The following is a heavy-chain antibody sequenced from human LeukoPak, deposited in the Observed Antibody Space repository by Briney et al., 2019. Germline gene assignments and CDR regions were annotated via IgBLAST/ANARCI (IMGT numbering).Heavy chain of an antibody. D-gene: IGHD6-19*01. J-gene: IGHJ3*02. V-gene: IGHV4-4*02. Sequence: SSETLSLTCAVSGGSISTTHWWSWVRQPPGKGLEWIGEIFHSGTTNYNPSLKSRVTISIDKSKNQFSLKLSSVTAADTAVYYCARDQWLLRGGDHDAFDIWGRGTMVTVSS. CDR3: ARDQWLLRGGDHDAFDI. CDR1: GGSISTTHW. CDR2: IFHSGTT.